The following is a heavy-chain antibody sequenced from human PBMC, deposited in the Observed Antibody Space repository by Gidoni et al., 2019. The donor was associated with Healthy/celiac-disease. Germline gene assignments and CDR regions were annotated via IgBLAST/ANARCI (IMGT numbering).Heavy chain of an antibody. D-gene: IGHD2-15*01. J-gene: IGHJ5*02. Sequence: QVQLVESGGGVVQPGRSLRLSCAASGFTFSSYAMHWVRQAPGKGLEWVAVISYDGSNKYYADSVKGRFTISRDNSKNTLYLQMNSLRAEDTAVYYCARVPGPYCSGGSCYSGWFDPWGQGTLVTVSS. CDR2: ISYDGSNK. V-gene: IGHV3-30-3*01. CDR3: ARVPGPYCSGGSCYSGWFDP. CDR1: GFTFSSYA.